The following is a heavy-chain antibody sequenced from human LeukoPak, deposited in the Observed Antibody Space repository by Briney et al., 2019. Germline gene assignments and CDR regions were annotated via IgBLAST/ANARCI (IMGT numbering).Heavy chain of an antibody. V-gene: IGHV4-59*01. CDR2: NSGST. CDR1: GGSISSYY. Sequence: ASETLSLTCTVSGGSISSYYWSWIRQPPGKGLEWIGYNSGSTNYNPSLKSRVTISVDTSKNQFSLKLSSVTAADTAVYYCARALRSRGWYMNNWYFDLWGRGTLVTVSS. D-gene: IGHD6-19*01. CDR3: ARALRSRGWYMNNWYFDL. J-gene: IGHJ2*01.